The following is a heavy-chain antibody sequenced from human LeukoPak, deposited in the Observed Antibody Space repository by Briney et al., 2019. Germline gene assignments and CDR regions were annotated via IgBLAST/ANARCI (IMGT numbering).Heavy chain of an antibody. Sequence: PSETLSLTCTVSGGSISSYYWSWIRQPPGKGLEWIGYIYYSGSTNYNPSLKSRVTISVDTSRNQFSLKLSSVTAADTAVYYCARVKRLAVAGPNFYYFDYWGQGTLVTVSS. CDR1: GGSISSYY. V-gene: IGHV4-59*01. CDR3: ARVKRLAVAGPNFYYFDY. J-gene: IGHJ4*02. CDR2: IYYSGST. D-gene: IGHD6-19*01.